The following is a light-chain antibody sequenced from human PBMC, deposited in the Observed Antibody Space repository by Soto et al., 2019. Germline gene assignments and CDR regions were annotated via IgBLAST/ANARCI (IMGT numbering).Light chain of an antibody. Sequence: EIVLTQSPATLSLSPGERVTLSCRASQNVRTYLAWYQQKPGQAPRLLIYDASNRATGIPARFSGSGSGTDFTLTISSLEPEDFAVYYCQQRYNWPPLTFGQGTRLDIK. CDR3: QQRYNWPPLT. J-gene: IGKJ5*01. CDR2: DAS. CDR1: QNVRTY. V-gene: IGKV3-11*01.